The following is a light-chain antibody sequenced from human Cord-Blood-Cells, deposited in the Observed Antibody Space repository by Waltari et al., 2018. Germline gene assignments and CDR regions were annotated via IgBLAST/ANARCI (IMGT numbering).Light chain of an antibody. V-gene: IGLV3-21*04. CDR2: YDG. Sequence: SSVLTQPPSVSVAPGKPARITCRGNNMGGKSEPSYQQKPGQAPVLVIYYDGDRPSGIPERFSGSNSGNTATLTISRVEAGDEADYYCQVWDSSSVVFGGGTKLTVL. CDR3: QVWDSSSVV. J-gene: IGLJ2*01. CDR1: NMGGKS.